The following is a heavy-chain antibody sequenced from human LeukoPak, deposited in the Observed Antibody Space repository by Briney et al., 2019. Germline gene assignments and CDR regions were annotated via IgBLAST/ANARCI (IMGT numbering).Heavy chain of an antibody. CDR3: ARGKWLRSAFDY. CDR1: GGSFSGYY. CDR2: INHSGST. Sequence: SETLSLTCAVYGGSFSGYYWSWIRQPPGKGLEWMGEINHSGSTNYNPSLKSRVTTSVDTSKNQFSLKLSSVTAADTAVYYCARGKWLRSAFDYWGQGTLVTVSS. V-gene: IGHV4-34*01. D-gene: IGHD5-12*01. J-gene: IGHJ4*02.